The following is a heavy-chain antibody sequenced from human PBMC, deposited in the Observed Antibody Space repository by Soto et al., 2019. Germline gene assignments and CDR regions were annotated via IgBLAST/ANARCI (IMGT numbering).Heavy chain of an antibody. Sequence: GGSLRLSCAASGFTFSNYAMSWVRQAPGKGLEWVSSISGWTNSTYYADSVKGRFAISRDNSKNTLFLQMNGLSAEDTAVYYCAKDWKYFGDYRPPFDYWGPGTLV. CDR2: ISGWTNST. CDR1: GFTFSNYA. D-gene: IGHD4-17*01. CDR3: AKDWKYFGDYRPPFDY. J-gene: IGHJ4*02. V-gene: IGHV3-23*01.